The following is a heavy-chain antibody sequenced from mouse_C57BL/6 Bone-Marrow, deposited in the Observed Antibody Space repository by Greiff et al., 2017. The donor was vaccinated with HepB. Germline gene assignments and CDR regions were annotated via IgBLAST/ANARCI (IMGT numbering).Heavy chain of an antibody. V-gene: IGHV1-82*01. CDR1: GYAFSSSW. Sequence: VQLQQSGPELVKPGASVKISCKASGYAFSSSWMNWVKQRPGKGLEWIGRIYPGDGDTNYNGKFKGKATLTADKSSSTAYMQLSSLTSEDSAVYFCARLGYYGSSHDYWGQGTTLTVSS. CDR3: ARLGYYGSSHDY. D-gene: IGHD1-1*01. CDR2: IYPGDGDT. J-gene: IGHJ2*01.